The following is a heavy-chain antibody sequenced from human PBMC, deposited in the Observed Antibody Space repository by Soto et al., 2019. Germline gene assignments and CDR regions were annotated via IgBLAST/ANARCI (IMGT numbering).Heavy chain of an antibody. Sequence: SETLCLTCAVYGGSFSGYYWSWIRQPPGKGLEWIGEINHSGSTNYNPSLKSRVTISVDTSKNQFSLKLSSVTAADTAVYYCARGPKTALRYFDWLPRAEYFQHWGQGTLVTVSS. D-gene: IGHD3-9*01. CDR2: INHSGST. J-gene: IGHJ1*01. CDR3: ARGPKTALRYFDWLPRAEYFQH. CDR1: GGSFSGYY. V-gene: IGHV4-34*01.